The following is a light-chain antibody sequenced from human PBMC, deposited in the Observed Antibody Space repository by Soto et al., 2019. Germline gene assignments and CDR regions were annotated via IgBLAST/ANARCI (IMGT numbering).Light chain of an antibody. V-gene: IGKV3-20*01. CDR3: QHFGSSPPWP. Sequence: ENVLTQFPGTLSLSPGERATLSCSASQSVSSNYLAWYQQKPGQAPRLLIYGASSRAAGIPDRFRGSGSGRVFTLTISRLEPEDFAVYYCQHFGSSPPWPFGQGTKVEMK. CDR2: GAS. CDR1: QSVSSNY. J-gene: IGKJ1*01.